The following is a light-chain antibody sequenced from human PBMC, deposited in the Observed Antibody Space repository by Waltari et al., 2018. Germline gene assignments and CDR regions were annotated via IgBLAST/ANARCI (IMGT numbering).Light chain of an antibody. V-gene: IGLV3-19*01. Sequence: SSELTQDPAVSVALGQTVRITCQGDSLRSYYATWYQQNAGQAPILVIYGQNNRPSGIPDRFSGSSSGRTASLTITGAQAEDEADYYCSSRDSGAHRHVFGTGTKVTVL. CDR1: SLRSYY. CDR3: SSRDSGAHRHV. CDR2: GQN. J-gene: IGLJ1*01.